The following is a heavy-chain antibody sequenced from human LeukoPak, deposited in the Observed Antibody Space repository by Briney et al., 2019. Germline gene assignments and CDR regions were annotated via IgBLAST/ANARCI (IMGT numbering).Heavy chain of an antibody. J-gene: IGHJ4*02. CDR3: AREVAGRLYFDY. D-gene: IGHD5-12*01. CDR2: IIPIFGTA. CDR1: GGTFSSYA. V-gene: IGHV1-69*01. Sequence: SVKVSCKASGGTFSSYAISWVRQAPGQGLEWMGGIIPIFGTANYAQKFPGRVTITADESTSTAYMELSSLRSEYTAVYYCAREVAGRLYFDYWGQGTLVTVSS.